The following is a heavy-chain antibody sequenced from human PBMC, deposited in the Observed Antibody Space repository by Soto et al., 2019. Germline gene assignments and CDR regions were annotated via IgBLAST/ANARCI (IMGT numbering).Heavy chain of an antibody. J-gene: IGHJ3*02. D-gene: IGHD3-22*01. CDR1: GYTFTSYG. Sequence: ASVKVSCKASGYTFTSYGISWVRQAPGQGLEWMGWISAYNGNTNYAQKLQGRVTMTTDTSTSTAYMELRSLRPDDTAVYYCARDGFYYDSSGPMDAFDIWGQGTMVTVSS. CDR3: ARDGFYYDSSGPMDAFDI. CDR2: ISAYNGNT. V-gene: IGHV1-18*04.